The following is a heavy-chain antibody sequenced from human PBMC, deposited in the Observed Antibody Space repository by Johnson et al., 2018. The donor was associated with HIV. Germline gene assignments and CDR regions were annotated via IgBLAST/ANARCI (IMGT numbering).Heavy chain of an antibody. CDR1: GFTFSNAW. V-gene: IGHV3-15*01. J-gene: IGHJ3*02. CDR3: TTDPYGWDAFDI. D-gene: IGHD2-8*02. Sequence: EQLVESGGGLVKPGGSLRLSCAASGFTFSNAWMSWVRQAPGKGLEWVGRIKSKTDGGTTDYAAPVKGRFTISRDDSKNTRYLQMNSLKTEDTAVYYCTTDPYGWDAFDIWGQGTMVTVSS. CDR2: IKSKTDGGTT.